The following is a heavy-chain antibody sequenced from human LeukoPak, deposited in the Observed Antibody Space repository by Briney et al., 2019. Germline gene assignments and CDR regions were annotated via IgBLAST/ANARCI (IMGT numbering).Heavy chain of an antibody. D-gene: IGHD1-26*01. V-gene: IGHV4-30-2*01. CDR3: ARSRAFNSGAFDP. CDR1: GGSISSGGYS. Sequence: PSETLSLTCAVSGGSISSGGYSWSWIRQPPGKGLEWIGYIYHSGSTYYNPSLKSRVTISVDTSKIQFSLKLSSVTAADTAVYYCARSRAFNSGAFDPWGQGSLVTVSS. CDR2: IYHSGST. J-gene: IGHJ5*02.